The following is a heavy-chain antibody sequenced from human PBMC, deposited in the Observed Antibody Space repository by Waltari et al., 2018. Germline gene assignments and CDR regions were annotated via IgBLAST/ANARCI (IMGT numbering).Heavy chain of an antibody. CDR1: GFIFSTYW. Sequence: EVQLVESGGGFVQPGGSLRLSCVASGFIFSTYWMDWVRQAPGKGLVWVSRINSDGSSTTYADSVKGRFTISRDNAKNTLYLHMSSLRAEDTAVYYCVRENIAAAGLESWGQGTLVTVSS. D-gene: IGHD6-13*01. J-gene: IGHJ4*02. CDR3: VRENIAAAGLES. V-gene: IGHV3-74*01. CDR2: INSDGSST.